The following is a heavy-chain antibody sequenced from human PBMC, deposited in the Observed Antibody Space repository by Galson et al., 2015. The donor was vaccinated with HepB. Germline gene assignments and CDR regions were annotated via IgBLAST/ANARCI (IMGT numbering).Heavy chain of an antibody. D-gene: IGHD3-10*01. J-gene: IGHJ5*02. CDR2: IYWNDDK. CDR3: ARRRSSMVRGADVAWLDT. Sequence: PALVKPTQTLTLTCTFSGFSLNSNGVGVGWIRQPPGKALEWLALIYWNDDKRYSPSLKSRLTITKDTSKNQVVLTVTNMDPVDTATYYCARRRSSMVRGADVAWLDTWGQGALVTVSS. V-gene: IGHV2-5*01. CDR1: GFSLNSNGVG.